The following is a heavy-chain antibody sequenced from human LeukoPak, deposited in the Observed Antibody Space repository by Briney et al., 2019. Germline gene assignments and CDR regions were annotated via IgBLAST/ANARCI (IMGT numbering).Heavy chain of an antibody. CDR3: ARGAGIAVGSYLDY. Sequence: PGGSLRLSCAASGFTFSSYSMNWVRQAPGKGLEWVSSISASSNYIYYPDSLKGRFTISRDNAKNSLYLQMNILRAEDTAVYFCARGAGIAVGSYLDYWGQGTLITVSS. D-gene: IGHD6-19*01. J-gene: IGHJ4*02. V-gene: IGHV3-21*01. CDR2: ISASSNYI. CDR1: GFTFSSYS.